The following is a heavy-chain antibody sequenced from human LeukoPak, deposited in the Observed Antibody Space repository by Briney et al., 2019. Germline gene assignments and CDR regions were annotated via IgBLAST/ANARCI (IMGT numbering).Heavy chain of an antibody. CDR3: AKEGTGIHFDY. CDR1: GFNVSSNY. D-gene: IGHD1-1*01. J-gene: IGHJ4*02. Sequence: GGSLRLSCAASGFNVSSNYMSWVRQAPGKGLEWVAEISYDGGNTYYADSVKGRFTISRDNSKNTLYLQMNSLRAEDTAVYYCAKEGTGIHFDYWGQGTLVTVSS. V-gene: IGHV3-30*18. CDR2: ISYDGGNT.